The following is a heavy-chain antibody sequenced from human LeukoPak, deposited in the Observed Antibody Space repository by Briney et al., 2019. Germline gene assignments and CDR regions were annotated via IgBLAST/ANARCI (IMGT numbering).Heavy chain of an antibody. V-gene: IGHV4-39*07. CDR1: GGSIRSSYYY. CDR2: IYDSGST. D-gene: IGHD3-16*02. CDR3: ARGGEPGYDYVWGSYRGWFDP. J-gene: IGHJ5*02. Sequence: PSETLSLTCTVSGGSIRSSYYYWGWIRQPPGKGLEWIGSIYDSGSTYYNPSLKSRVTISVDRSKNQFSLKLSSVTAADTAVYYCARGGEPGYDYVWGSYRGWFDPWGQGTLVTVSS.